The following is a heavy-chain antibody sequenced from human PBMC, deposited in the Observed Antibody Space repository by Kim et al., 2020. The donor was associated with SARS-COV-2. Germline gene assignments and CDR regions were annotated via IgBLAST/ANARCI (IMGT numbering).Heavy chain of an antibody. CDR3: AGSEYYYDSSGLPSNWFDP. Sequence: ASVKVSCKASGYTFTGYYMHWVRQAPGQGLEWMGWINPNSGGTNYAQKFQGRVTMTRDTSISTAYMELSRLRSDDTAVYYCAGSEYYYDSSGLPSNWFDPWGQGTLVTVSS. J-gene: IGHJ5*02. V-gene: IGHV1-2*02. CDR2: INPNSGGT. D-gene: IGHD3-22*01. CDR1: GYTFTGYY.